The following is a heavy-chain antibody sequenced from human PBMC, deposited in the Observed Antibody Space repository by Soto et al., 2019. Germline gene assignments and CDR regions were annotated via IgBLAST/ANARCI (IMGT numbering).Heavy chain of an antibody. CDR3: AKDHYSMSHVSAAAFDI. V-gene: IGHV3-30*18. J-gene: IGHJ3*02. D-gene: IGHD6-13*01. Sequence: QVQLVESGGGVVQPGRSLRLSCAASGFTFSSYGMHWVRQAPGKGLEWVAVISYDGSNKYYADSVKGRFTISRDNFKKKLYLQMNSLRDEDTAVYFCAKDHYSMSHVSAAAFDILCPWTMVTVYS. CDR2: ISYDGSNK. CDR1: GFTFSSYG.